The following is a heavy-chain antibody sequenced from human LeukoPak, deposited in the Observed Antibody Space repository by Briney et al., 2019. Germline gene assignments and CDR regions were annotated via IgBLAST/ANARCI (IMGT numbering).Heavy chain of an antibody. Sequence: GGSLRLSCAASGFTFSDYYMSWVRQAPGKGLDWVSVIYSGGSTYYADSVKGRFTISRDNSKNTLYLQMNSLRAEDTAVYYCARDTGGYFYFDYWSQGTLVTVSS. J-gene: IGHJ4*02. CDR1: GFTFSDYY. D-gene: IGHD6-25*01. CDR3: ARDTGGYFYFDY. CDR2: IYSGGST. V-gene: IGHV3-53*01.